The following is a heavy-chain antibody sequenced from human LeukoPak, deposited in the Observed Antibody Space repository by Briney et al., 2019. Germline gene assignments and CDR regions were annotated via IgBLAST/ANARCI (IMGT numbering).Heavy chain of an antibody. CDR3: AKVGSGYYDHLDF. J-gene: IGHJ4*02. CDR2: ISSSGGST. V-gene: IGHV3-23*01. CDR1: GFTFSSYS. Sequence: GGSLRLSCAASGFTFSSYSMNWVRQAPGKGLEWVSGISSSGGSTYHADSVRGRFNISRDNSKNTQYLQMNSLRVEDTAVYYCAKVGSGYYDHLDFWGQGILVTVSS. D-gene: IGHD3-22*01.